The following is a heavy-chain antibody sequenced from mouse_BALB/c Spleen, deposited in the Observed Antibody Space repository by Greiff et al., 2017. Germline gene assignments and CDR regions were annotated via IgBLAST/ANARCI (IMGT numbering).Heavy chain of an antibody. CDR2: ISSGGGST. CDR1: GFAFSSYD. Sequence: EVKLQESGGGLVKPGGSLKLSCAASGFAFSSYDMSWVRQTPEKRLEWVAYISSGGGSTYYPDTVKGRFTISRDNAKNTLYLQMSSLKSEDTAMYYCARGGTVVAPYWYFDVWGAGTTVTVSS. D-gene: IGHD1-1*01. J-gene: IGHJ1*01. V-gene: IGHV5-12-1*01. CDR3: ARGGTVVAPYWYFDV.